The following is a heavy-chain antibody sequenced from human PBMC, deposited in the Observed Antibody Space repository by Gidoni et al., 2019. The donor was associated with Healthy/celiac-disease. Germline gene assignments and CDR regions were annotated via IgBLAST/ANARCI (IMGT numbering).Heavy chain of an antibody. D-gene: IGHD6-19*01. J-gene: IGHJ4*02. CDR3: ARPIASGWSDDY. CDR1: GGSFSGYY. Sequence: VQLQQSGEGLLRPSETLSRTCAAYGGSFSGYYWSWIRQPTGKGLEWIGEINHSGSTNDNPSLKSRVTISVDTSKNQFSLKLSSVTAADTAVYYCARPIASGWSDDYWGQGTLVTVSS. CDR2: INHSGST. V-gene: IGHV4-34*01.